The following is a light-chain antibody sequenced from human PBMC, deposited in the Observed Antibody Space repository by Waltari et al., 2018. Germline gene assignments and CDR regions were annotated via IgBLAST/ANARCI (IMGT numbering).Light chain of an antibody. CDR1: QSLLHSNGNTY. CDR3: MQAIRTPRT. V-gene: IGKV2-28*01. Sequence: DVVMTQSPLSLPVTPGEPASIPCRSSQSLLHSNGNTYLAWYLQKPGQSPQLLIYLGFTRASGVPDRFSGSGSGTDFTLKISRVEAEDVGIYYCMQAIRTPRTFAQGTKVEIK. CDR2: LGF. J-gene: IGKJ1*01.